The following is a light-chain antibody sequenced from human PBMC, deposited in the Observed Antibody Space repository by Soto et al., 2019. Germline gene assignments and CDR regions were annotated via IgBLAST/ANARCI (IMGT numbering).Light chain of an antibody. CDR1: QSVSRN. CDR3: QQGDSFPFT. Sequence: EIVMTQSPATLSVSPGEGATLSCRASQSVSRNLAWYQQKLGQAPRLLIYDASTRSTGIPARFSGSGSGTDFTLIISSLQPEDFATYFCQQGDSFPFTFGGGTKVDIK. V-gene: IGKV3-15*01. CDR2: DAS. J-gene: IGKJ4*01.